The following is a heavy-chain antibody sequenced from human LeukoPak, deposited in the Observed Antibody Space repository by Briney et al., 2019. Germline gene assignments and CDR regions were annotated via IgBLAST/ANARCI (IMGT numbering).Heavy chain of an antibody. CDR2: IYRSGST. J-gene: IGHJ4*02. V-gene: IGHV4-38-2*02. CDR1: AYSISSGYY. D-gene: IGHD5-24*01. Sequence: SETLSLTCTVSAYSISSGYYWGWIRQPPGKGLEWIGTIYRSGSTYYNPSLKRRVTISVDTSKTHFSLKLSSVTAADTAVYYCARGRWLQFCYWGQGTLVTVSS. CDR3: ARGRWLQFCY.